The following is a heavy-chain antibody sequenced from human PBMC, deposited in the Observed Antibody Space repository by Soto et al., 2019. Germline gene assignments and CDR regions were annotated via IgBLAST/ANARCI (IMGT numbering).Heavy chain of an antibody. CDR3: ARDVNDSSGSQGFDY. CDR2: IHYSGDS. D-gene: IGHD3-22*01. CDR1: GASVSGNNYY. Sequence: PSETLSLTCTVIGASVSGNNYYWSWIRQRPGKGLEWIGYIHYSGDSYDNPSLTSRITMSMDVSKNQFSLNLRSVTAADTAIYYCARDVNDSSGSQGFDYWGQGTLVTVSS. J-gene: IGHJ4*02. V-gene: IGHV4-31*03.